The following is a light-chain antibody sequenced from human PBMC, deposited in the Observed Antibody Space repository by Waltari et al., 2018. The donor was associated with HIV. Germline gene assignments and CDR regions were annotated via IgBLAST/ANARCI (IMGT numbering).Light chain of an antibody. CDR1: QSIGSD. Sequence: EIVMTQSPATLSVSPGERATLPCRASQSIGSDLAWYQQKPGQAPRLLIFGSATMAAVIPARFSCSGSGTEFTLTLSSLQSEDVAVYSCQWYNNWPPMYTFGQGTKLEIK. CDR3: QWYNNWPPMYT. CDR2: GSA. J-gene: IGKJ2*01. V-gene: IGKV3-15*01.